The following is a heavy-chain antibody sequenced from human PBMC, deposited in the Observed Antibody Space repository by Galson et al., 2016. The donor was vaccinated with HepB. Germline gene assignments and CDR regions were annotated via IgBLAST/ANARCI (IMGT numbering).Heavy chain of an antibody. CDR1: GFTFTRYN. J-gene: IGHJ6*02. D-gene: IGHD1-7*01. CDR3: ARDGRELVSHDYYSYMDV. V-gene: IGHV3-21*01. Sequence: SLRLSCATSGFTFTRYNMNWVRQAPGKGLEWVSSISSSSTYIYYADSVNGRFTISRDNAKKSLFLQMNSLRAEDTAVYYCARDGRELVSHDYYSYMDVWGQGTTVTVSS. CDR2: ISSSSTYI.